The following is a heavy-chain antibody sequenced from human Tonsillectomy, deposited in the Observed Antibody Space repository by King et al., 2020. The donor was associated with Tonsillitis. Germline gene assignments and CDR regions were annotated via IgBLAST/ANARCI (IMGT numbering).Heavy chain of an antibody. J-gene: IGHJ6*02. V-gene: IGHV3-7*01. CDR1: GFTFSSYW. Sequence: GGGLGQPGGSLRLSCAASGFTFSSYWMSWVRQAPGKGLEWVANIKQDGSEKYYVDSVKGRFTISRDNAKNSLYLQMNSLRAEDTAVYYCARGGGIYYYYYGMDVWGQGTTVTVSS. CDR3: ARGGGIYYYYYGMDV. CDR2: IKQDGSEK.